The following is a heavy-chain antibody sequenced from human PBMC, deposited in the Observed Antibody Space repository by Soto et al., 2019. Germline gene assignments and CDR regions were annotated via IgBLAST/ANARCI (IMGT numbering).Heavy chain of an antibody. J-gene: IGHJ4*02. D-gene: IGHD5-12*01. Sequence: EVQLLRSGGGLVKPGGSLRLSCATSGFTFSRCDMNWVRQGPGKGLEWVSFISSSASYMYYADSVKGRFTISRDNSKKSLYLQMNSLRADDTAVYYCARECVDTVTSITIPFDYWGQGALVTVSS. V-gene: IGHV3-21*02. CDR2: ISSSASYM. CDR3: ARECVDTVTSITIPFDY. CDR1: GFTFSRCD.